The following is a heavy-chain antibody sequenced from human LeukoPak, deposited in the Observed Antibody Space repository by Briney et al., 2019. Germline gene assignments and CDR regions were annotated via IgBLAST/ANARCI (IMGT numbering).Heavy chain of an antibody. Sequence: GALIPSWAASGFTFSNYWMHWVRQAPGEGVVWVLRINSDGSSTSYADSVKGRFTISRDNAKNTLYLQMNSLRAEDTAVYYCARVDLSSTSCYYAFDIWGQGTMVTVSS. CDR3: ARVDLSSTSCYYAFDI. D-gene: IGHD2-2*01. CDR2: INSDGSST. J-gene: IGHJ3*02. CDR1: GFTFSNYW. V-gene: IGHV3-74*01.